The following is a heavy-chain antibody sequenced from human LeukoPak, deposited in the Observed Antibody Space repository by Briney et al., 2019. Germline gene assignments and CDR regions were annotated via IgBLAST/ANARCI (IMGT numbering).Heavy chain of an antibody. Sequence: PGESLKISCKGSGYSFATYWIGWVRQMPGKGLEWMGIIYPGDSDTRYSPSFQGQVAISADKSISTAFLQWSSLKASDTAMYYCARRGYCGGDCYSDYWGLGTLVTVSS. CDR3: ARRGYCGGDCYSDY. D-gene: IGHD2-21*01. CDR2: IYPGDSDT. V-gene: IGHV5-51*01. J-gene: IGHJ4*02. CDR1: GYSFATYW.